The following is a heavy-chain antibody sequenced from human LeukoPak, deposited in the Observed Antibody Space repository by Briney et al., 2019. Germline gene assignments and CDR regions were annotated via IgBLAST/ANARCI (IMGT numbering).Heavy chain of an antibody. D-gene: IGHD2-15*01. V-gene: IGHV3-30*02. Sequence: QPGGSLRLSCAASGFTFSSYGMHWVRQAPGKGLEWVAFIRYDGSNKYYADSVKGRFTISRDNSKNTLYLQMNSLRAEDTAVYYCAKFDRKIVVVAATRGAWGDYWGQGTLVTVSS. CDR1: GFTFSSYG. CDR2: IRYDGSNK. CDR3: AKFDRKIVVVAATRGAWGDY. J-gene: IGHJ4*02.